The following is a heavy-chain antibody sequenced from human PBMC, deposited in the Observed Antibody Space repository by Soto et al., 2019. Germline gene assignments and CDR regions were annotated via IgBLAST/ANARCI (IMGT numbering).Heavy chain of an antibody. CDR3: ARDPEWLDNWYFDL. V-gene: IGHV4-31*03. Sequence: SETLSLTCTVSGGSISSGGYYWSWIRQHPGKGLEWIGYIYYSGSTYYNPSLKSRVTISVDTSKNQFSLKLSSVTAADTAVYYCARDPEWLDNWYFDLWGRGTLVTVSS. CDR2: IYYSGST. J-gene: IGHJ2*01. CDR1: GGSISSGGYY. D-gene: IGHD3-3*01.